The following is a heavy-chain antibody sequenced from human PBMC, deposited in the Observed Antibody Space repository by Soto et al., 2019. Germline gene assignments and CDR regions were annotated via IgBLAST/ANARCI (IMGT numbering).Heavy chain of an antibody. CDR1: GDSVSSNTAA. D-gene: IGHD2-15*01. J-gene: IGHJ4*02. CDR2: TYYSFNWRQ. CDR3: ARGVADNGFDL. Sequence: SQTLSRTCAISGDSVSSNTAAWNWVRSSPSTGLEWLGRTYYSFNWRQDYAVSVKCRITVTTATSKHHFSLPTNTATPAHTAVEYCARGVADNGFDLWGQGTLVTVSS. V-gene: IGHV6-1*01.